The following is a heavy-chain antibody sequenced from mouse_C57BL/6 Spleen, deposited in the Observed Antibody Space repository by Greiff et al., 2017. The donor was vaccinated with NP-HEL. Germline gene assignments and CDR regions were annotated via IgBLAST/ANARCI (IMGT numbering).Heavy chain of an antibody. CDR1: GFTFSSYG. J-gene: IGHJ1*03. Sequence: EVQVVESGGDLVKPGGSLKLSCAASGFTFSSYGMSWVRQTPDKRLEWVATISSGGSYTYYPDSVKGRFTISRDNAKNTLYLQMSSLKSEDTAMYYCARQGYYYGSSWYFDVWGTGTTVTVSS. D-gene: IGHD1-1*01. CDR2: ISSGGSYT. V-gene: IGHV5-6*01. CDR3: ARQGYYYGSSWYFDV.